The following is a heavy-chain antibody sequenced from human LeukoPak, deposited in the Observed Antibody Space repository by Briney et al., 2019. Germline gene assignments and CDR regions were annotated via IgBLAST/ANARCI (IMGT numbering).Heavy chain of an antibody. Sequence: PSETLSLTCAVYGGSFSGYYWSWIRQPPGKGLEWIGEINHSGSTNYNPSLKSRVTISVDTSKNQSSLKLSSVTAADTAVYYCARGRRYYYGSGSYRGKNWFDPWGQGTLVTVSS. J-gene: IGHJ5*02. D-gene: IGHD3-10*01. V-gene: IGHV4-34*01. CDR2: INHSGST. CDR3: ARGRRYYYGSGSYRGKNWFDP. CDR1: GGSFSGYY.